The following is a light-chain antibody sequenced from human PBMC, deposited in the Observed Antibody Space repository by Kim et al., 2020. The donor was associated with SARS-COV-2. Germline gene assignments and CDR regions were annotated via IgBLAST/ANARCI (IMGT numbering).Light chain of an antibody. CDR2: QDS. V-gene: IGLV3-1*01. Sequence: VSPGQPASITCSGDKLGDKYACWYQQKPGQSPVLVIYQDSKRPSGIPERFSGSNSGNTATLTISGTQAMDEADYYCQAWDSSNVVFGGGTQLTVL. J-gene: IGLJ2*01. CDR3: QAWDSSNVV. CDR1: KLGDKY.